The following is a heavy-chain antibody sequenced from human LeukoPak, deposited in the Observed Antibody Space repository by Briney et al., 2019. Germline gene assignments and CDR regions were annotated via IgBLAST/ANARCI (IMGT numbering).Heavy chain of an antibody. D-gene: IGHD6-13*01. J-gene: IGHJ3*02. CDR2: INTNTGNP. CDR1: GYTFTSYA. Sequence: GASVKVSCKASGYTFTSYAMNWVRQAPGQGIEWMGWINTNTGNPTYAQGFTGRFVFSLDTSVSTAYLQISSLKAEDTAVYYCARDFGYSSRWDAAFHIWGQATMVTVSS. V-gene: IGHV7-4-1*02. CDR3: ARDFGYSSRWDAAFHI.